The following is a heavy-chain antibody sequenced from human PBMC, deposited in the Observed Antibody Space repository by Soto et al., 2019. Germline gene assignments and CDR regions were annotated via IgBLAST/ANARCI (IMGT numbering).Heavy chain of an antibody. CDR2: IRNSGDRT. CDR1: GFTFSSYA. J-gene: IGHJ3*02. V-gene: IGHV3-23*01. CDR3: AKPPRIIMVRGVIIMKTDDAFDI. Sequence: GGSLRLSCAASGFTFSSYAMSWVRQSPGKGLEWVSAIRNSGDRTYYANSVKGRFTVSRDNSRNTLSLQMNSLRAEDTAVYYCAKPPRIIMVRGVIIMKTDDAFDIWGQGTMVTVSS. D-gene: IGHD3-10*01.